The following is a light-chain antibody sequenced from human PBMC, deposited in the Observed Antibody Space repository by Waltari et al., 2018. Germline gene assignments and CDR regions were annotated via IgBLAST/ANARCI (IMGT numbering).Light chain of an antibody. CDR3: AAWDDRLRGRV. Sequence: QSVLTQPPSASGTPGQRVTISCSGSSSNIGINYVYWYQHFPGSAPKLLIYRDNQRPSGVPDRFSGSKSGPSASLAISGPRSEDEGDYYCAAWDDRLRGRVFGGGTKLTVL. V-gene: IGLV1-47*01. CDR2: RDN. CDR1: SSNIGINY. J-gene: IGLJ3*02.